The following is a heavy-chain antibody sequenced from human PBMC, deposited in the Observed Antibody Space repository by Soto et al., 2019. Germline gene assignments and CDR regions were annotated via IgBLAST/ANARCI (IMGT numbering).Heavy chain of an antibody. CDR1: GFTFSSYG. Sequence: GGSLRLSCAASGFTFSSYGMHWVRQAPGKGLEWVAVISYDGSNKYYADSVKGRFTISRDNSKNTLYLQMNSLRAEDTAVYYCANLPLTWIQLWSDNYYGMDVWGQGTTVTVSS. J-gene: IGHJ6*02. CDR3: ANLPLTWIQLWSDNYYGMDV. D-gene: IGHD5-18*01. V-gene: IGHV3-30*18. CDR2: ISYDGSNK.